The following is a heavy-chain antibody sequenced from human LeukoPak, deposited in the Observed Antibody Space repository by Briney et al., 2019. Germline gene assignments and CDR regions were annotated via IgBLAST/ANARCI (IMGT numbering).Heavy chain of an antibody. CDR3: ARGAFR. J-gene: IGHJ4*02. Sequence: GGSLRLSCAASGFTFNTYEMNWVHQAPGKGLEWVSYISNGGGIIYYADSVKGRFTISRDNAKNSLYLQMNSLRAEDTAVYYCARGAFRWGQGTLVTVSS. CDR1: GFTFNTYE. CDR2: ISNGGGII. V-gene: IGHV3-48*03.